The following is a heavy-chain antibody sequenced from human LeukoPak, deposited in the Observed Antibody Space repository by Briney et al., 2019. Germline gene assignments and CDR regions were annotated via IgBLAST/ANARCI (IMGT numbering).Heavy chain of an antibody. CDR2: ISGNSYNT. Sequence: GGSLRLSCATSGFTFSSHAMSWVRQAPGKGLEWVSTISGNSYNTYDADSVKGRFAISRDNSKNTLYLQMNSLRADDTALYYCAKGQAYCSGGNCYSSFDFWGQGTLATVSS. CDR3: AKGQAYCSGGNCYSSFDF. D-gene: IGHD2-15*01. CDR1: GFTFSSHA. J-gene: IGHJ4*02. V-gene: IGHV3-23*01.